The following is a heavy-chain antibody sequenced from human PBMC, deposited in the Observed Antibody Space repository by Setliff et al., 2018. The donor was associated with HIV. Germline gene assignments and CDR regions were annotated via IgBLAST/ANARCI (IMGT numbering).Heavy chain of an antibody. J-gene: IGHJ4*02. CDR1: GGSISSGGHY. V-gene: IGHV4-31*03. Sequence: LSLTCTVSGGSISSGGHYWSWIRQHPGKGLEWIGHIYNSGRTYYNPSLKSRVTISVDTSEDQFSLKLSSVTAADTAVYFCARARYYYDPDNTGSSGEYFDYWGQGALVTVSS. D-gene: IGHD3-22*01. CDR3: ARARYYYDPDNTGSSGEYFDY. CDR2: IYNSGRT.